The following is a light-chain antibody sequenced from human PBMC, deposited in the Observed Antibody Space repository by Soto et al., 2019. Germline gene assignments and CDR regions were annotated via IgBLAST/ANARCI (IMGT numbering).Light chain of an antibody. V-gene: IGKV1-16*02. CDR1: QGISNN. J-gene: IGKJ2*01. Sequence: DVQMTQPPPSLSASVGDRAPITCRGIQGISNNLAWFQQKPGKAPKSLIYAASSLQSGVPLKFSGSGSGTDFTLTISNLQPEDFASYYCLQYNSHPHTFGQGTKLEIK. CDR3: LQYNSHPHT. CDR2: AAS.